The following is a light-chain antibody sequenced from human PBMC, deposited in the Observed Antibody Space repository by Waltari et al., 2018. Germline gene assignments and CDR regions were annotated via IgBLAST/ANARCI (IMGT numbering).Light chain of an antibody. J-gene: IGKJ1*01. Sequence: SCRASQSIGRYLVWYQQKPGQAPRLLIDGASSRAAGIPDRFSGSGSGTDFSLTISRLEPEDFAVYYCQNHERLPAVFGQGTKVEIK. CDR3: QNHERLPAV. CDR2: GAS. V-gene: IGKV3-20*01. CDR1: QSIGRY.